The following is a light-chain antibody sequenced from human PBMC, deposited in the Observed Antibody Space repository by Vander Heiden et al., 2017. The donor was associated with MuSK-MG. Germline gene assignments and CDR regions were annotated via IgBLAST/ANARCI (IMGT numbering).Light chain of an antibody. Sequence: DIVMTQSPDSLAVSLGERATIHCKSSQSGLYSSNNKNYLAWYQQKPGQPPKLLIYWASTRESGVPYRFSGSGSGTDFTLTISSLQAEDVAVYYCQQEDSSPITFGGGTKVEIK. CDR2: WAS. CDR3: QQEDSSPIT. J-gene: IGKJ4*02. V-gene: IGKV4-1*01. CDR1: QSGLYSSNNKNY.